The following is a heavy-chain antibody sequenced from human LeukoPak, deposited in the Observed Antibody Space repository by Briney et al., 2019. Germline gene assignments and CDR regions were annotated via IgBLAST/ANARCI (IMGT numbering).Heavy chain of an antibody. V-gene: IGHV1-69*05. CDR3: ARAHDSSGYYYVGYFQH. D-gene: IGHD3-22*01. Sequence: ASVKVSCKASGGTFSSYAISRVRQAPGQGLEWMGRIIPIFGTANYAQKFQGRVTITTDESTSTAYMELSSLRSEDTAVYYCARAHDSSGYYYVGYFQHWGQGTLVTVSS. CDR2: IIPIFGTA. CDR1: GGTFSSYA. J-gene: IGHJ1*01.